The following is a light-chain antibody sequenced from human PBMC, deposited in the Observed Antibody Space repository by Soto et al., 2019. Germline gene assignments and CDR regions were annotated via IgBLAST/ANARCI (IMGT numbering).Light chain of an antibody. Sequence: DIQMTKSPSSVSASVGDRVTMTCRANEGISSWLAWYQQKPGKAPKLLIYPASTLQTGVPSRFSGSGSGTDFTLTISSLQPEDFATYYCQQATSFPLTFGGGTKVDIK. CDR2: PAS. CDR3: QQATSFPLT. CDR1: EGISSW. J-gene: IGKJ4*01. V-gene: IGKV1-12*01.